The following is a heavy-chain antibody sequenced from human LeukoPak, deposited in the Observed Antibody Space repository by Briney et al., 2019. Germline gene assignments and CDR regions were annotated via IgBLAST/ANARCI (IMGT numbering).Heavy chain of an antibody. Sequence: GASVKVSCKASGYTFTCYYMHWVRQAPGQGLEWMGRINPNSGGTNYAQKFQGRVTMTRDTSISTAYMELSRLRSDDTAVYYCARDLGQWLTNWFDPWGQGTLVTDSS. D-gene: IGHD6-19*01. CDR3: ARDLGQWLTNWFDP. V-gene: IGHV1-2*06. CDR2: INPNSGGT. CDR1: GYTFTCYY. J-gene: IGHJ5*02.